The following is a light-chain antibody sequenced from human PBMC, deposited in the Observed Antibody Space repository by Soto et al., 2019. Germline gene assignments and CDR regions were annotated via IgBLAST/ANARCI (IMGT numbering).Light chain of an antibody. V-gene: IGLV2-8*01. Sequence: QSALTQPPSASGSPGQSVTISCTGSSSDVGGYNYVSWYQQYPGKAPKLMIYEVTKRPSGVPDRFSGSKSGNTASLTVSGLQPEDEADYYFSSYAGTNDALFGGGPKVTVL. CDR3: SSYAGTNDAL. CDR1: SSDVGGYNY. J-gene: IGLJ1*01. CDR2: EVT.